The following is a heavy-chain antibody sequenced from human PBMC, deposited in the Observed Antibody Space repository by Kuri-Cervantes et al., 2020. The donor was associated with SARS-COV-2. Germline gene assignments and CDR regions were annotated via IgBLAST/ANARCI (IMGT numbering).Heavy chain of an antibody. CDR2: INPDGSYT. D-gene: IGHD5-12*01. CDR1: GFTFSGHW. V-gene: IGHV3-74*01. J-gene: IGHJ6*02. Sequence: GGSLRLSCAASGFTFSGHWIHWVRQAPGKGLVWVSRINPDGSYTNNADSVKGRFTISRDNSKNTLYLQMNSLRAEDTAVYYCAKVGVDIVATVYYYYYGMDVWGQGTTVTVSS. CDR3: AKVGVDIVATVYYYYYGMDV.